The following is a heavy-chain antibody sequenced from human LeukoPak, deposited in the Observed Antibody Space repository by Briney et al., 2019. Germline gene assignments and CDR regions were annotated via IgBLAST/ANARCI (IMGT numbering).Heavy chain of an antibody. J-gene: IGHJ3*02. V-gene: IGHV3-9*01. CDR1: GFTFDDYA. CDR3: AKGVRITMVREAFDI. CDR2: ISWNSGSI. D-gene: IGHD3-10*01. Sequence: AGGSLRLSCAASGFTFDDYAMHWVRQAPGKGLEGGSGISWNSGSIGYADSVKGRFTISRDNAKLSLYLQMNSLRAEDTALYYCAKGVRITMVREAFDIWGQGTMVTVSS.